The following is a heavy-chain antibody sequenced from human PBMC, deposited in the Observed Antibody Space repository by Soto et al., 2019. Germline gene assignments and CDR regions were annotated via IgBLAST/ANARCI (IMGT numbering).Heavy chain of an antibody. CDR1: CISISSYY. J-gene: IGHJ4*02. Sequence: SETLSLTSTISCISISSYYWSWIRHPPGKGLEWIGYIYFRGTTNYNPSLKSRVTMSADTSKNQFSLKLNSVTAADTAVYYCARMNYYDTSGYPFDYWGQGMMVTVS. CDR2: IYFRGTT. D-gene: IGHD3-22*01. CDR3: ARMNYYDTSGYPFDY. V-gene: IGHV4-59*01.